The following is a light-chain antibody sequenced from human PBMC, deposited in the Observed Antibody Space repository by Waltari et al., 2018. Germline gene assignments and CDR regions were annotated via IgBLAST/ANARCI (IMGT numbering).Light chain of an antibody. CDR1: ELPRQT. CDR2: EDT. V-gene: IGLV3-10*01. CDR3: YSSDTTGLRV. Sequence: SYEFTQPPSVSVSPGQTARITCSGHELPRQTAYWFQQKSGQAPRLVIYEDTKRPSGIPARFSGSSSGTVATLTITGAQVDDEADYYCYSSDTTGLRVFGGGTTVVVL. J-gene: IGLJ1*01.